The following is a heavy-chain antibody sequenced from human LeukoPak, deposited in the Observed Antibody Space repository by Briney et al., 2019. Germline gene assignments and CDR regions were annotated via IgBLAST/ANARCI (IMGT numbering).Heavy chain of an antibody. Sequence: SETLSLTCTVSGGSISGQYWSLIRQPPGKGLEWIGYIYYTGITKYNPSLKSRVTISVDTSKNQFSLRLTSVTAADTAVYYCARAAMVRGVIIPHFDYWGQGTLVTVSS. CDR1: GGSISGQY. V-gene: IGHV4-59*11. J-gene: IGHJ4*02. CDR3: ARAAMVRGVIIPHFDY. D-gene: IGHD3-10*01. CDR2: IYYTGIT.